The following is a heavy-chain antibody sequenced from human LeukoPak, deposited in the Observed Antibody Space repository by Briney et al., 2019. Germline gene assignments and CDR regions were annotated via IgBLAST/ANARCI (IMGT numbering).Heavy chain of an antibody. J-gene: IGHJ4*02. CDR3: ARDENGFDY. CDR1: GGSFSGYY. CDR2: INHSGST. D-gene: IGHD2-8*01. V-gene: IGHV4-34*01. Sequence: PSETLSLTCAVYGGSFSGYYWSWIRQPPGRGLEWIGEINHSGSTNYNPSLKSRVIISVDTSKNQFSLKLNSVTAADTAVYYCARDENGFDYWGQGTLVTVSS.